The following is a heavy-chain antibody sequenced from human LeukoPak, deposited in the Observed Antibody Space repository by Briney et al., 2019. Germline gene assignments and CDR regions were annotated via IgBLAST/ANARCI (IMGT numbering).Heavy chain of an antibody. V-gene: IGHV4-59*08. CDR3: ARHAVGMVRGYFDY. CDR1: GGSISSYY. D-gene: IGHD3-10*01. Sequence: PSETLSLTCTVSGGSISSYYWSWIRQPPGKGLEWIGYIYYSGSTNYNPSLKSRVTISVDTSKNQFSLKLSSVTAADTAVYHCARHAVGMVRGYFDYWGQGTLVTVSS. CDR2: IYYSGST. J-gene: IGHJ4*02.